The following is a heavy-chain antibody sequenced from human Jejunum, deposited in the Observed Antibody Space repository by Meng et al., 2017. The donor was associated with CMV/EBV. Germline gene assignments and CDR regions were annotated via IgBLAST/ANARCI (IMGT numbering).Heavy chain of an antibody. CDR2: IRTHSTYI. J-gene: IGHJ4*02. Sequence: FTIYTMSWVRPVPENVLEWVSSIRTHSTYISYADSVKGRFTISRDNAKNSLYLQMDSLRVEDTAVYYCASGFCGSTTCYRKFDYWGQGTLVTVSS. CDR3: ASGFCGSTTCYRKFDY. CDR1: FTIYT. D-gene: IGHD2-2*01. V-gene: IGHV3-21*01.